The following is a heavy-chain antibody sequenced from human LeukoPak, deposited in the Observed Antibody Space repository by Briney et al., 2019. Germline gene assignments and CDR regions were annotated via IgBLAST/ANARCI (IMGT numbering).Heavy chain of an antibody. Sequence: SETLSLTCAVYGGSFSGYYWSWIRQPPGKGLEWIGEINHSGSTNYNPSLKSRVTISVDTSKNQFSLKLSSVTAADTAVYYCARGSILVYYFGYWGQGTLVTVSS. CDR2: INHSGST. J-gene: IGHJ4*02. CDR3: ARGSILVYYFGY. V-gene: IGHV4-34*01. CDR1: GGSFSGYY.